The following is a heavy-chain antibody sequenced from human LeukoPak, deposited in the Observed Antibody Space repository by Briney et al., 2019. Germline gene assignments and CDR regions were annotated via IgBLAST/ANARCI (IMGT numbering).Heavy chain of an antibody. CDR3: ARAWYYLDSDGYNGWLDP. V-gene: IGHV4-59*01. Sequence: SETLSLTCTVSGGSISSYYWSWIRQPPGKRLEWIGYIYYGGSSKYNPSLKSRVTISEDTSKNQFSLKLSSVTAADTAVYYCARAWYYLDSDGYNGWLDPWGQGTLVIVSS. CDR1: GGSISSYY. CDR2: IYYGGSS. D-gene: IGHD5-24*01. J-gene: IGHJ5*02.